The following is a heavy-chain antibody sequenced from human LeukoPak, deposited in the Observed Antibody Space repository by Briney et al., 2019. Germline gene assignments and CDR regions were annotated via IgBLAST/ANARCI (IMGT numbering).Heavy chain of an antibody. CDR2: IIPIFGTA. CDR3: VRQTVGVSFDY. CDR1: GGTFSSYA. D-gene: IGHD3-16*01. J-gene: IGHJ4*01. Sequence: SVKVSCKASGGTFSSYAICWVRQAPGQGLEWMGRIIPIFGTANYAQKFPGRGTITTAEATSTAYMYLHILGPEDTAEAFCVRQTVGVSFDYWGQGTLVTVSS. V-gene: IGHV1-69*05.